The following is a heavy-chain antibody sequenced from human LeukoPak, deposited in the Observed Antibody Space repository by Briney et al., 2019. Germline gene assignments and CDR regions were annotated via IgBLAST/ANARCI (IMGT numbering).Heavy chain of an antibody. CDR1: GFIFSSYS. J-gene: IGHJ4*02. V-gene: IGHV3-48*04. CDR2: VSSSSSNI. Sequence: GGSLRLSCVASGFIFSSYSMNWVRQAPGKGLEWISHVSSSSSNIYYADSVKGRFTISRDNAKNSLFLQMNSLRAEDTALYYCARDIGISNSWPYFDFWGQGTLVTVSS. D-gene: IGHD6-13*01. CDR3: ARDIGISNSWPYFDF.